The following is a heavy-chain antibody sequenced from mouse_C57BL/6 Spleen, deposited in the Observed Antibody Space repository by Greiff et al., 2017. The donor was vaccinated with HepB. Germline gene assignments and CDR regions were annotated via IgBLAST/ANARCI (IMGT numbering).Heavy chain of an antibody. CDR2: ISNGGGST. V-gene: IGHV5-12*01. CDR1: GFTFSDYY. Sequence: EVMLVESGGGLVQPGGSLKLSCAASGFTFSDYYMYWVRQTPEKRLEWVAYISNGGGSTYYPDTVKGRFTISRDNAKNTLYLQMSRLKSEDTAMYYCARRSLTGYFDYWGQGTTLTVSS. CDR3: ARRSLTGYFDY. J-gene: IGHJ2*01. D-gene: IGHD4-1*01.